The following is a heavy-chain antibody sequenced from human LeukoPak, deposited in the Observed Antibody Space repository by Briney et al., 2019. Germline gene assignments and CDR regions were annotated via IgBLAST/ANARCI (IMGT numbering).Heavy chain of an antibody. CDR2: ISGSGGST. D-gene: IGHD5-18*01. CDR3: AKIAPSYVDTAMAPPFDY. Sequence: GGSLRLSCAASGFTFSSYAMSWVRQAPGKGLEWVSAISGSGGSTYYADSVKGRFTISRDNSKNTLYLQMNSLRAEDTAVYYCAKIAPSYVDTAMAPPFDYWGQGTLVTVSS. V-gene: IGHV3-23*01. CDR1: GFTFSSYA. J-gene: IGHJ4*02.